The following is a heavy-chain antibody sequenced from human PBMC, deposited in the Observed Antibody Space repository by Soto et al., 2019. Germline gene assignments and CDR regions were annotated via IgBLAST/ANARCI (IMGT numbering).Heavy chain of an antibody. Sequence: EVQLVESGGGLVQPGGSLRLSCAASGFTFSSYWMTWVRQAPGKGLEWVANIKQDGSEMSYVDSVKGRFTISRDNAKNSLYLQMNSLRVDDTAVYYCARDVGPGYWSQGTLVTVSS. CDR2: IKQDGSEM. J-gene: IGHJ4*02. CDR3: ARDVGPGY. V-gene: IGHV3-7*01. D-gene: IGHD1-26*01. CDR1: GFTFSSYW.